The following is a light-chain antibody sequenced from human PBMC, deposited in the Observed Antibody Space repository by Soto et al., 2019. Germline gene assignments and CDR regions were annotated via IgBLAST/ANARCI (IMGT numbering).Light chain of an antibody. CDR1: SSDVGNYNY. CDR2: EVS. V-gene: IGLV2-8*01. Sequence: QSALTQPPSASGSPGQSVTISCTGTSSDVGNYNYVSWYQQHPGKAPKLMIYEVSKRPSGVPDRFSGSKSGNTGSLTVSGLQAEDEADYYCSSPAGGHTWIFGTGTKLTVL. CDR3: SSPAGGHTWI. J-gene: IGLJ1*01.